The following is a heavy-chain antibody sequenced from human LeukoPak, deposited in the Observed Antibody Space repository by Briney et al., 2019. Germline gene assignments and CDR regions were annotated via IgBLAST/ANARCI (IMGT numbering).Heavy chain of an antibody. Sequence: PSETLSLTCTVSGGSISPYYWSWSRQPPGKGLEWICYVHYSGSTKYNPSLKSRVTISLDTSKNQFSLRLSSVSAADTAVYYCARHYKSTRTTVFDYWGRGTLVTVSS. J-gene: IGHJ4*02. V-gene: IGHV4-59*08. CDR1: GGSISPYY. CDR3: ARHYKSTRTTVFDY. CDR2: VHYSGST. D-gene: IGHD4-11*01.